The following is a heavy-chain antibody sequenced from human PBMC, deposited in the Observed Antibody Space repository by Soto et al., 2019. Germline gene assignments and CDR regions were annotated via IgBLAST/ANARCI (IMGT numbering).Heavy chain of an antibody. D-gene: IGHD2-2*01. CDR3: ARDRCSSTSCYVGHDAFDI. CDR2: IYYSGST. V-gene: IGHV4-31*03. Sequence: QVQLQASGPGLVKPSQTLSLTCTVSGGSISSGGYYWSWIRQHPGKGLEWIGYIYYSGSTYYNPSLKSRVTISVDTSKNQFSLKLSSVTAADTAVYYCARDRCSSTSCYVGHDAFDIWGQGTMVTVSS. J-gene: IGHJ3*02. CDR1: GGSISSGGYY.